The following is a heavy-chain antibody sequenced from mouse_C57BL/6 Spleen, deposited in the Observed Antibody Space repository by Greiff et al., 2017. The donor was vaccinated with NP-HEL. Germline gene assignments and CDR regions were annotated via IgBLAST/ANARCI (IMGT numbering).Heavy chain of an antibody. CDR2: IWRGGST. CDR1: GFSLTSYG. Sequence: VQLVESGPGLVQPSQSLSITCTVSGFSLTSYGVHWVRQSPGKGLEWLGVIWRGGSTDYNAAFMSRLSITKDNSKSQVFFKMNSLQADDTAISYCAKTLYYGSSYEFAYWGQGTLVTVSA. D-gene: IGHD1-1*01. CDR3: AKTLYYGSSYEFAY. V-gene: IGHV2-5*01. J-gene: IGHJ3*01.